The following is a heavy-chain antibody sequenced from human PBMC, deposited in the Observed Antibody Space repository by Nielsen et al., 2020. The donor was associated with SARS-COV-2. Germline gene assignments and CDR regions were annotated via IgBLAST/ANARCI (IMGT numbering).Heavy chain of an antibody. CDR3: ARDFRGAPRVRGVEVFDI. CDR2: IIPIFGTA. Sequence: SVKVSCKASGGTFSSYAISWVRQAPGQGLEWMGGIIPIFGTANYAQKFQGRVTITADESTSTAYMELSSLRSEDTAVYYCARDFRGAPRVRGVEVFDIWGQGTMVTVSS. D-gene: IGHD3-10*01. V-gene: IGHV1-69*13. CDR1: GGTFSSYA. J-gene: IGHJ3*02.